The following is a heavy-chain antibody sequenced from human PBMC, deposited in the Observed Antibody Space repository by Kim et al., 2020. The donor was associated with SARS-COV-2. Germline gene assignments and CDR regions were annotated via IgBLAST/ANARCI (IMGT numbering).Heavy chain of an antibody. CDR2: IKQDGSEK. V-gene: IGHV3-7*01. CDR3: ARERGTMIVVVLDAFD. CDR1: GFTFSTYW. J-gene: IGHJ3*01. D-gene: IGHD3-22*01. Sequence: GGSLRLSCAASGFTFSTYWRSWVRQAPGKGLEWVANIKQDGSEKYYVDSVKGLFTISRDNAKNSLYLQMHGLRAEDTAVYYCARERGTMIVVVLDAFD.